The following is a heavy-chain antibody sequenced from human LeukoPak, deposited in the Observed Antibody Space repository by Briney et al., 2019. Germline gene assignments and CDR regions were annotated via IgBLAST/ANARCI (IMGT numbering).Heavy chain of an antibody. D-gene: IGHD1-26*01. J-gene: IGHJ4*02. V-gene: IGHV1-69*04. CDR3: ARDYRVGATSITHFDY. CDR2: IIPIVGLA. CDR1: GGTFSSYA. Sequence: SVKVSCKASGGTFSSYAITRVRQAPGQGLEWMGRIIPIVGLANYAQKFQGRVTITADTSTNTAYIELSSLRSEDTAVYFCARDYRVGATSITHFDYWGQGTLVIVSS.